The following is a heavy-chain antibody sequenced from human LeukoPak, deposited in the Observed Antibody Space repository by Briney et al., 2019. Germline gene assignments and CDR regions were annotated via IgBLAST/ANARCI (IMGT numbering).Heavy chain of an antibody. CDR1: GFTFSSYS. V-gene: IGHV3-21*01. Sequence: GGSLRLSCAASGFTFSSYSMNWVCQAPGKGLEWVSSISNSSSYIYYADSVKGRFTISRDNAKNSLYLQMNSPRAEDTAVYYCARRFYDSSGYPSPIDYWGQGTLVTVSS. D-gene: IGHD3-22*01. CDR2: ISNSSSYI. J-gene: IGHJ4*02. CDR3: ARRFYDSSGYPSPIDY.